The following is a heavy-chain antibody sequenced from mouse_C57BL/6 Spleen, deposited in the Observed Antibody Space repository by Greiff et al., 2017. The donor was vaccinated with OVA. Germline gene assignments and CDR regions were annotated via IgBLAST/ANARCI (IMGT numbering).Heavy chain of an antibody. V-gene: IGHV1-72*01. CDR3: ARDSSCYWY. CDR2: IAPNSGGT. CDR1: GYTFTSYW. D-gene: IGHD3-2*02. Sequence: VQLQQPGAELVKPGASVKLSCKASGYTFTSYWMHWVKQRPGRGLEWIGRIAPNSGGTKYNEKLKSKATLTVDKPSSTAYIHLSSLTSEDSAVYYCARDSSCYWYWGQGTTLTVSS. J-gene: IGHJ2*01.